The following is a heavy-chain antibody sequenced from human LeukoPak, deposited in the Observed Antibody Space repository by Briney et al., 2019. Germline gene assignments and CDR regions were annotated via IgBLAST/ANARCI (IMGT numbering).Heavy chain of an antibody. CDR2: ISAYNGNT. V-gene: IGHV1-18*01. CDR3: ARITYDFWSGYYMPDDP. Sequence: ASVKVSCKASGYTFTSYGISWVRQAPGQGREWVGWISAYNGNTNYAQELQGRVTIFTDTSTSTAYMELRSLRSADTAVYYCARITYDFWSGYYMPDDPWGQGTLVTVSS. J-gene: IGHJ5*02. D-gene: IGHD3-3*01. CDR1: GYTFTSYG.